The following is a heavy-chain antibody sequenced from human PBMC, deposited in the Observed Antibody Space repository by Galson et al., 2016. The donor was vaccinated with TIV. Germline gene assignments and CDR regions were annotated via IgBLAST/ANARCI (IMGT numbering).Heavy chain of an antibody. CDR2: IYSNDNT. V-gene: IGHV3-53*01. CDR3: AREGRGAAYPNNFDY. J-gene: IGHJ4*02. D-gene: IGHD1-26*01. Sequence: SLRLSCAASGFSVSYKHMIWVRQTPGKGLEWVSLIYSNDNTYYADSVKGRFTISRDNSENTLYLQMNSLTAEDTAIYYCAREGRGAAYPNNFDYWGQGTLVTVSS. CDR1: GFSVSYKH.